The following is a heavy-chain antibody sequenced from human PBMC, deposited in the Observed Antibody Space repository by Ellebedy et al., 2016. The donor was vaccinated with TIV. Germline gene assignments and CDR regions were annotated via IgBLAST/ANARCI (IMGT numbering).Heavy chain of an antibody. CDR1: GFIFNHYS. J-gene: IGHJ4*02. Sequence: GESLKISCAASGFIFNHYSMNWVRQAPGKGLEWVSCISSGRSTIYYADAVKGRFTISRDNAKNSLYLQMNSLRDEDTAVYYCARPYDGGSYVPWDWGQGTLVTVSS. V-gene: IGHV3-48*02. D-gene: IGHD2-21*01. CDR3: ARPYDGGSYVPWD. CDR2: ISSGRSTI.